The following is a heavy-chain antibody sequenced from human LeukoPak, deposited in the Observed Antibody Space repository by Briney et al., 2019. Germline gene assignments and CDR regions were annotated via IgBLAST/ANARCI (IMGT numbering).Heavy chain of an antibody. Sequence: LPGGSLRLSCAASGFSFSSYDMHWVRQATGEGLEWGSTIDTAGNTFYPASVWGRFTISRENAKNSLYLQMNNVRAADTAVYYCARTSKLTSVMDIWGQGTMVTVSS. J-gene: IGHJ3*02. D-gene: IGHD3-16*01. CDR1: GFSFSSYD. CDR3: ARTSKLTSVMDI. CDR2: IDTAGNT. V-gene: IGHV3-13*04.